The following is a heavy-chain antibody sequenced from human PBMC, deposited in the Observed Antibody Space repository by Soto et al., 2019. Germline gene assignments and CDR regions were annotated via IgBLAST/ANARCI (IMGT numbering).Heavy chain of an antibody. Sequence: GGSLRISIAASAFPFGSYGMHWACQAPGKGLEWVAVISYDGSNKYYADSVKGRFTISRDNSKNTLYLQMNSLRAEDTAVYYCAKGAEMATINYWGQGTLVTVSS. CDR1: AFPFGSYG. J-gene: IGHJ4*02. CDR2: ISYDGSNK. CDR3: AKGAEMATINY. V-gene: IGHV3-30*18. D-gene: IGHD5-12*01.